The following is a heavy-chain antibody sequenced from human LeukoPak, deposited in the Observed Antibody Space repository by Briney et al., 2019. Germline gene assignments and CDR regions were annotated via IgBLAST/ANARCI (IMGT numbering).Heavy chain of an antibody. J-gene: IGHJ4*02. CDR3: ARVGYHYYDSTGYPNFDY. Sequence: KSSETLSLTCAVYGGSFSGYYWSWIRQPPGKGLEWIGEINHSGSTNYNPSLKSRVTISVDTSKNHFSLNLSSVTAADTAVYYCARVGYHYYDSTGYPNFDYWGQGTLVTVSS. V-gene: IGHV4-34*01. D-gene: IGHD3-22*01. CDR1: GGSFSGYY. CDR2: INHSGST.